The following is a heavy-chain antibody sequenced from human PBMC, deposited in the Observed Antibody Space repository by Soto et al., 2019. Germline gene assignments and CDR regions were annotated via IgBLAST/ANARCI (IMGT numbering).Heavy chain of an antibody. D-gene: IGHD1-26*01. Sequence: PSETLSLTCTVSGGSISSYYWSWIRQPPGKGLEWIGYIYYSGSTNYNPSLKSRVTISVDTSKNQFSLKLSSVTAADTAVYYCASGVGATRNWFDPWGQGTLVTVSS. J-gene: IGHJ5*02. CDR2: IYYSGST. CDR3: ASGVGATRNWFDP. CDR1: GGSISSYY. V-gene: IGHV4-59*01.